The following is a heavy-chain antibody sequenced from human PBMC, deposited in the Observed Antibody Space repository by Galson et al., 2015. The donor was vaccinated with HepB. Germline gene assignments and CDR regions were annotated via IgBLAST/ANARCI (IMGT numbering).Heavy chain of an antibody. Sequence: SLRLSCAASGFTFDDYAMHWVRQAPGKGLEWVSGISWNSGSIGYADSVKGRFTISRDNAKNSLYLQMNSLRAEDTALYYCAKGEIFYDSSGYYDYWGQGTLVTVSS. D-gene: IGHD3-22*01. J-gene: IGHJ4*02. CDR3: AKGEIFYDSSGYYDY. V-gene: IGHV3-9*01. CDR2: ISWNSGSI. CDR1: GFTFDDYA.